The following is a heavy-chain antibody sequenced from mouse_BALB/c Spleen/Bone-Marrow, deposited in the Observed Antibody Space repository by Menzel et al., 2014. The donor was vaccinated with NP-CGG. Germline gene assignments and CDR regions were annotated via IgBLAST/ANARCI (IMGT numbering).Heavy chain of an antibody. Sequence: VQRVESGAELVRPGASVKVSCKASGYTFTSYWINWVKQRPGQGLEWIGNIYPSDSYTNYNQNFKDKATLTVDKSSSTSSMQLSIPPADDTADYYGTRQCGSYYDMDY. V-gene: IGHV1S126*01. CDR1: GYTFTSYW. CDR2: IYPSDSYT. D-gene: IGHD1-1*02. CDR3: TRQCGSYYDMDY. J-gene: IGHJ4*01.